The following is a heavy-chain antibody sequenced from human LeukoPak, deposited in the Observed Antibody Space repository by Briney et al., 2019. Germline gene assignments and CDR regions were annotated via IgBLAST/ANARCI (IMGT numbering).Heavy chain of an antibody. CDR3: ARVGDYGEVDY. V-gene: IGHV4-31*03. CDR2: IYYSGST. D-gene: IGHD4-17*01. CDR1: GGSISSGGYY. J-gene: IGHJ4*02. Sequence: PSETLSLTCTVSGGSISSGGYYWSWIRQHPGKGLEWIGYIYYSGSTYYNPSLKSRVTTSVDTSKNQFSLKLSSVTAADTAVYYCARVGDYGEVDYWGQGTLVTVSS.